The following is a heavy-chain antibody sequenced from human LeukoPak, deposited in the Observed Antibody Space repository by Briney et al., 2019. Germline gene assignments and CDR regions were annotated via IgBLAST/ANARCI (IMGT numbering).Heavy chain of an antibody. CDR3: ARDLEEEWLLDY. Sequence: GRSLRLSCAASGFTFSSYGMHWVRQAPGKGLEGVAVIWYDGSNKYYADSVKGRFTISRDNSKNTLYLQMSSLRAEDTAVYYCARDLEEEWLLDYWGQGTLVTVSS. D-gene: IGHD5-12*01. CDR2: IWYDGSNK. CDR1: GFTFSSYG. V-gene: IGHV3-33*01. J-gene: IGHJ4*02.